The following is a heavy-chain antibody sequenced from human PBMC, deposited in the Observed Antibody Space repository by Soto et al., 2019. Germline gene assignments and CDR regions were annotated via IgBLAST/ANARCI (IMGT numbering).Heavy chain of an antibody. D-gene: IGHD6-6*01. Sequence: EVQLLESGGGLVQPGGSLRLSCAASGSTFSNFAMTWVRLAPGEGLEWVSSISGSGGYTYYADSVKGRFTISRDDSKNTLYLQMNSLRADDTAVYHCAQPVGTRSSSLFYYYGLGVWGQGTTVTVSS. CDR1: GSTFSNFA. J-gene: IGHJ6*02. CDR2: ISGSGGYT. CDR3: AQPVGTRSSSLFYYYGLGV. V-gene: IGHV3-23*01.